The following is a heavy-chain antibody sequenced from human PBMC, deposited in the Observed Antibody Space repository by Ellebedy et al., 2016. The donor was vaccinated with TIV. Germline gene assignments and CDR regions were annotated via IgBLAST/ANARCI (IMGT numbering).Heavy chain of an antibody. D-gene: IGHD3-3*01. Sequence: LSLTCXASEFTFSSYGMHWVRQAPGKGLEWVAVISYDGSNKYYADSVKGRFTISRDNTKNSLYLQMNSLRAEDTAVYFCARGRLEQRFDIWGQGALVTVSS. CDR2: ISYDGSNK. J-gene: IGHJ4*02. V-gene: IGHV3-30*03. CDR1: EFTFSSYG. CDR3: ARGRLEQRFDI.